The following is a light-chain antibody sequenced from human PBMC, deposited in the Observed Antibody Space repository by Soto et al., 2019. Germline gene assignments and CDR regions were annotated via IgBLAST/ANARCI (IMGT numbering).Light chain of an antibody. CDR3: SSYAGSLYI. CDR1: SSDVGDYNY. CDR2: EVS. V-gene: IGLV2-8*01. J-gene: IGLJ1*01. Sequence: QSALTQPPSASGSPGQSVTISCTGTSSDVGDYNYVSWYQQHPGKAPKLMIYEVSKRPSGVPDRFSGSKSGNTASLTVSGLQAEDEADYYCSSYAGSLYIFRTGTKLTVL.